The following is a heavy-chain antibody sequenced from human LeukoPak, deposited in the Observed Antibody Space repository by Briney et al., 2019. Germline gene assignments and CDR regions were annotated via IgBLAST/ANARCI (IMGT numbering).Heavy chain of an antibody. CDR2: IYYSGST. V-gene: IGHV4-39*01. Sequence: PSETLSLTCTVSGGSISSSSYYWGWIRQPPGKGLEWIGSIYYSGSTYYNPSLKSRVTISVDTSKNQFSLKLSSVTAADTAVYYCARQTGYSSGWYLGAPGYNWFDPWGQGTLVTVSS. CDR3: ARQTGYSSGWYLGAPGYNWFDP. CDR1: GGSISSSSYY. D-gene: IGHD6-19*01. J-gene: IGHJ5*02.